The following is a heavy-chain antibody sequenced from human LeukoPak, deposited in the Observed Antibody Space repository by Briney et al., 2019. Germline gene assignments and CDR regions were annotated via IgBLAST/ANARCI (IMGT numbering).Heavy chain of an antibody. V-gene: IGHV3-7*03. CDR2: ILPDGSQK. CDR3: AKKAQYNGNYPLDY. CDR1: DFTFDFYW. Sequence: GGSLRLSCVASDFTFDFYWMTWVRQAPGKGLEWLANILPDGSQKYYVDSVKGRFTISRDNPKNTLYLQMNSLRAEDTALYFCAKKAQYNGNYPLDYWGQGTLVTVSS. J-gene: IGHJ4*02. D-gene: IGHD1-26*01.